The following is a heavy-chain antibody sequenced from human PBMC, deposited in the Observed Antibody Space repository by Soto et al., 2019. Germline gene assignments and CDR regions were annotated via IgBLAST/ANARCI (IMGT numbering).Heavy chain of an antibody. CDR3: ARRGSNYYDSSGPIIAFDT. D-gene: IGHD3-22*01. CDR2: ISPYNGNT. V-gene: IGHV1-18*01. J-gene: IGHJ3*02. CDR1: GYTFTSYG. Sequence: ASVKVSYKASGYTFTSYGLSWVRQAPGQGLEWMGWISPYNGNTNYAQKLQGRVTMTADESTSTAYMELSSLRSEDTAVYYCARRGSNYYDSSGPIIAFDTWGQGTMVTVSS.